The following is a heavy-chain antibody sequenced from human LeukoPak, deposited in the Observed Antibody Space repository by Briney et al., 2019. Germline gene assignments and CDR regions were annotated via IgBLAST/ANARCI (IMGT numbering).Heavy chain of an antibody. CDR2: INPNSGGT. J-gene: IGHJ4*02. CDR3: ARGYDFWSGYYHY. Sequence: ASVKLSCKASGYTFTGYYMHWVRQAPGQGLEWMGWINPNSGGTNYAQKFQGRVTMTRDTSISTAYMELSRLRSDDTAVYYCARGYDFWSGYYHYWGQGTLVTVSS. D-gene: IGHD3-3*01. V-gene: IGHV1-2*02. CDR1: GYTFTGYY.